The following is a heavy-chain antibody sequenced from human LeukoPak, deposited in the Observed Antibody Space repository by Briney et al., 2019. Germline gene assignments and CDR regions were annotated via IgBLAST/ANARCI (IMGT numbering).Heavy chain of an antibody. D-gene: IGHD2-2*01. CDR2: INPNSGGT. CDR1: GYTFTGYY. CDR3: ARDIAVPAAIADNWFDP. V-gene: IGHV1-2*02. J-gene: IGHJ5*02. Sequence: ASVKVSCKASGYTFTGYYMHWVRQAPGQGLEWMGWINPNSGGTNYAQEFQGRVTMTRDTSISTAYMELSRLRSDDTAVYYCARDIAVPAAIADNWFDPWGQGTLVTVSS.